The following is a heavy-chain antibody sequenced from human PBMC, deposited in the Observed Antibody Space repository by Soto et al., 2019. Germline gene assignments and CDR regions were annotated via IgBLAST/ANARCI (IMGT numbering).Heavy chain of an antibody. CDR1: GFTFSNYA. J-gene: IGHJ4*02. D-gene: IGHD6-13*01. CDR3: ARRSSSWYFDY. V-gene: IGHV3-23*01. CDR2: ISGSGDST. Sequence: EVQLLESGGGLVQPGGSLRLSCAASGFTFSNYAVNWVRQAPGKGLEWVSAISGSGDSTYYADSVKGRFTISRDNSKNALYLQMNSLRAEDTAVYYCARRSSSWYFDYWGQGTLVTVSS.